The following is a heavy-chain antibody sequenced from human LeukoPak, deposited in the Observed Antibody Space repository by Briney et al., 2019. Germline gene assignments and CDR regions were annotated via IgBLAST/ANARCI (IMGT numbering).Heavy chain of an antibody. D-gene: IGHD3-10*01. CDR1: GYSFTSYW. Sequence: GESLKISCKGSGYSFTSYWIGWVRQMAGKGLEWMGIIYPGDSDTRYSPSFQGQVTISVDKSISTAYLQWSSLKASDTAMYYCARHVFVSRSGSYQCWFDPWGQGTLVTVSS. CDR3: ARHVFVSRSGSYQCWFDP. V-gene: IGHV5-51*01. J-gene: IGHJ5*02. CDR2: IYPGDSDT.